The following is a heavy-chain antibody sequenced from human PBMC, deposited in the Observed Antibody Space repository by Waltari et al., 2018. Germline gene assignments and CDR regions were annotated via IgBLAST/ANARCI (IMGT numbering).Heavy chain of an antibody. CDR2: ISPGDSDP. Sequence: EVQLVQSGAEVKKPGESLKISCKGSGYSFTSYWIGWVRQMPGKGLEWMGLISPGDSDPDYRPSCQGQVTISADKSISTAYLQWSSLKASDTAMFYCARRAMAERAHFDYWGQGTLVTVSS. J-gene: IGHJ4*02. D-gene: IGHD5-18*01. V-gene: IGHV5-51*01. CDR3: ARRAMAERAHFDY. CDR1: GYSFTSYW.